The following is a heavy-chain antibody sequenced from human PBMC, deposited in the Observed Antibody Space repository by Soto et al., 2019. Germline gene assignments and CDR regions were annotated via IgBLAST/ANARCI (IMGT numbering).Heavy chain of an antibody. V-gene: IGHV1-69*01. J-gene: IGHJ4*02. CDR1: GGTFSSYA. CDR3: ARRYNVDTAMVLRY. D-gene: IGHD5-18*01. CDR2: IIHIFGTA. Sequence: QVQLVQSGAEVKKPGSSVKVSCKASGGTFSSYAISWVRQAHGQGLEWMGGIIHIFGTANYAQKFQGRVTITADEYTSTDYMELSSLRSEDKDVYYCARRYNVDTAMVLRYWGQGTLVTVSS.